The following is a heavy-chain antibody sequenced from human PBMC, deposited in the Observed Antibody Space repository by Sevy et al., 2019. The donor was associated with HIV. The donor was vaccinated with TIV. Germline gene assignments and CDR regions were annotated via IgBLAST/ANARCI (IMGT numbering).Heavy chain of an antibody. CDR3: ARDSDLDSSGYYYFQH. CDR1: GFTVSSNY. CDR2: LYSGGST. V-gene: IGHV3-66*01. D-gene: IGHD3-22*01. J-gene: IGHJ1*01. Sequence: GGSLRLSCAASGFTVSSNYMSWVRQAPGKGLEWVSVLYSGGSTYYADSVKGRFTISRDNSKNTLYLQMYSLRAEDTAVYYCARDSDLDSSGYYYFQHWGQGTLVTVSS.